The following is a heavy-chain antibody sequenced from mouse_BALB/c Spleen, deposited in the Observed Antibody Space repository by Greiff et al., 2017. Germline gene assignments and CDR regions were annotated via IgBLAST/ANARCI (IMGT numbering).Heavy chain of an antibody. V-gene: IGHV1-87*01. CDR1: GYTFTSYW. J-gene: IGHJ1*01. Sequence: QVQLQQSGAELARPGASVKLSCKASGYTFTSYWMQWVKQRPGQGLEWIGAIYPGDGDTRYTQKFKGKATLTADKSSSTAYMQLSSLASEDSAVYYCARGITDWYFDVWGAGTTVTVSS. CDR2: IYPGDGDT. CDR3: ARGITDWYFDV. D-gene: IGHD2-4*01.